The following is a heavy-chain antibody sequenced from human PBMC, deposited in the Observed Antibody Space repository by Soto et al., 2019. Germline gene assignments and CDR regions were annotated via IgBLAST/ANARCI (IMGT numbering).Heavy chain of an antibody. CDR3: ARDYDFWSGYYEGPHDAFDI. V-gene: IGHV3-7*01. CDR2: IKQDGSEK. CDR1: GFTFSSYW. Sequence: GGSLRLSCAASGFTFSSYWMSWVRQAPGKGLEWVANIKQDGSEKYYVDSVKGRFTTSRDNAKNSLYLQMNSLRAEDTAVYYCARDYDFWSGYYEGPHDAFDIWGQGTMVTVSS. D-gene: IGHD3-3*01. J-gene: IGHJ3*02.